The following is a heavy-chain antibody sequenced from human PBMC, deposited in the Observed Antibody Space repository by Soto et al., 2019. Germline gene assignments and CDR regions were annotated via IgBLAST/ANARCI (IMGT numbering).Heavy chain of an antibody. Sequence: QVQLQQWGAGLLKPSETLSLTCAVYGGSFSGYYWSWIRQPPGKGLEWIGEINHSGSTNYNPSLKSRVTISVDTSKNQFSLKLSSVTAADTAVYYCARGQGVAAVLDYWGQGTLVTVSS. J-gene: IGHJ4*02. CDR2: INHSGST. D-gene: IGHD6-19*01. CDR1: GGSFSGYY. V-gene: IGHV4-34*01. CDR3: ARGQGVAAVLDY.